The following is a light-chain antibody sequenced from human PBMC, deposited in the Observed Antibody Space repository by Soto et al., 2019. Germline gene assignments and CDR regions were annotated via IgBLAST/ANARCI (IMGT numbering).Light chain of an antibody. CDR1: QSVASGY. Sequence: ETVLTQSPGTLSLSAGERATLSCRASQSVASGYLVWYQQKPGQTPTVLIYGASTRATGIPARFSGSGSGTEFTLTISSLQSEDFAVYYCQQYNNWPRTFGQGTKVDIK. CDR3: QQYNNWPRT. CDR2: GAS. V-gene: IGKV3D-15*01. J-gene: IGKJ1*01.